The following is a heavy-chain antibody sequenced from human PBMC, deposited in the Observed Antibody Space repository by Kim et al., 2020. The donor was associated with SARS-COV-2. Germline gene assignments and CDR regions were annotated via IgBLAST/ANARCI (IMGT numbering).Heavy chain of an antibody. V-gene: IGHV3-23*01. CDR2: ISGSGGST. CDR3: AKDKGYYDFWSGYYKGEALDY. Sequence: GGSLRLSCAASGFTFSSYAMSWVRQAPGKGLEWVSAISGSGGSTYYADSVKGRFTISRDNSKNTLYLQMNSLRAEDTAVYYCAKDKGYYDFWSGYYKGEALDYWGQGTLVTVSS. D-gene: IGHD3-3*01. J-gene: IGHJ4*02. CDR1: GFTFSSYA.